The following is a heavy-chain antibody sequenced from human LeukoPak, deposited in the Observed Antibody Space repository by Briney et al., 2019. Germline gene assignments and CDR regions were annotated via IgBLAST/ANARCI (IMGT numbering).Heavy chain of an antibody. CDR1: GFTFSSYA. V-gene: IGHV3-30-3*01. Sequence: TGRSLRLSCAASGFTFSSYAMHWVRQAPGKGLEWVAVISYDGSNKYYADSVKGRFTISRDNSKNTLYLQMNSLRAEDTAVYYCARVLRAAAGFSAFDIWGQGTMVTVSS. J-gene: IGHJ3*02. D-gene: IGHD6-13*01. CDR3: ARVLRAAAGFSAFDI. CDR2: ISYDGSNK.